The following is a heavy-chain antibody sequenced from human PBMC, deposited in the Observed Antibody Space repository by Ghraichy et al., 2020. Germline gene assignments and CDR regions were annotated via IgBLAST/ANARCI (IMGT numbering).Heavy chain of an antibody. CDR3: ARDWGYGDYGRDY. CDR1: GYSISSGYY. CDR2: IYHSGST. D-gene: IGHD4-17*01. J-gene: IGHJ4*02. V-gene: IGHV4-38-2*02. Sequence: SQTLSLTCTVSGYSISSGYYWGWIRQPPGKGLEWIGSIYHSGSTYYNPSLKSRVTISVDTSKNQFSLKLSSVTAADTAVYYCARDWGYGDYGRDYWGQGTLVTVSS.